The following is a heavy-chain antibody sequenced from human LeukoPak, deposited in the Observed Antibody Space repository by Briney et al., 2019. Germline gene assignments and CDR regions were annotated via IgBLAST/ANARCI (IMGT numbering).Heavy chain of an antibody. CDR3: ARLRAMAGHRGGFDF. CDR1: GGSISSGVYS. J-gene: IGHJ3*01. CDR2: VYYTGNT. Sequence: SQTLSLTCAVSGGSISSGVYSWDWIRQPPGKGLEWIGTVYYTGNTYYNPSLKSRVAISVDTSKNQFSLQLTSMTAADTAVYYCARLRAMAGHRGGFDFWGRGTMVTVSS. D-gene: IGHD6-19*01. V-gene: IGHV4-30-2*03.